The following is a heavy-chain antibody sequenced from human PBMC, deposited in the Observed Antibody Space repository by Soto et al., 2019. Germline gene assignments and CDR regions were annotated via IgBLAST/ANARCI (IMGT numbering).Heavy chain of an antibody. CDR3: TLAIWSAEVFEI. D-gene: IGHD2-2*01. Sequence: QVQLVQSGVEVKKPGSSVKVSCKAAGGSFSIYTVFWVRQAPGQGLEWMGRIIPMFDIANYAQNFQGRVTFNADKFTDTVYMELLNLRSDDTDVYYRTLAIWSAEVFEIWGQGTFVTVSS. CDR1: GGSFSIYT. CDR2: IIPMFDIA. V-gene: IGHV1-69*02. J-gene: IGHJ3*02.